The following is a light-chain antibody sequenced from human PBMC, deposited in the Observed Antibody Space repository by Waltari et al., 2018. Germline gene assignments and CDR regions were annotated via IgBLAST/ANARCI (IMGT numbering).Light chain of an antibody. J-gene: IGKJ1*01. CDR1: QSVSRT. CDR2: GDS. V-gene: IGKV3-20*01. CDR3: QHYVRLPVT. Sequence: EIVLTQSPGTLSLSPGERATLSCRASQSVSRTLAWYQQKPGQAPRLLIYGDSIRATVIPDRFSGSGSGTDFSLTISRLEPEDFAVYYCQHYVRLPVTFGQGTKVEIK.